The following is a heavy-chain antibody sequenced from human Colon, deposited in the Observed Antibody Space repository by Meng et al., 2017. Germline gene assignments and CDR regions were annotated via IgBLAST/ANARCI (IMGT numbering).Heavy chain of an antibody. J-gene: IGHJ4*02. Sequence: SETLSLTCAVYGGSFSGYYWSWIRQPPGKGLKWIGEINHSGSTNYNPSPKSRVTVSVDTSKNQFSLKLSSVTAADTAVYYCARGALRFYGSGGYFDYWGQGTLVTVSS. V-gene: IGHV4-34*01. CDR3: ARGALRFYGSGGYFDY. D-gene: IGHD3-10*01. CDR1: GGSFSGYY. CDR2: INHSGST.